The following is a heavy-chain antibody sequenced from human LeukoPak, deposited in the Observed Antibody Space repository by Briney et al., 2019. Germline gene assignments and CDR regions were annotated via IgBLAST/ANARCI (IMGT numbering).Heavy chain of an antibody. CDR2: IKTDGIAT. V-gene: IGHV3-74*01. J-gene: IGHJ3*02. Sequence: GGSLRLSCAASGFTLNNYWMHWVRQAPGEGLVWVSRIKTDGIATAYGDSVKGRFTISRDSAKNTLYLQMNSLRAEDTAVYYCARARGGSRNSCDIWGQGTMVTVSS. D-gene: IGHD2/OR15-2a*01. CDR3: ARARGGSRNSCDI. CDR1: GFTLNNYW.